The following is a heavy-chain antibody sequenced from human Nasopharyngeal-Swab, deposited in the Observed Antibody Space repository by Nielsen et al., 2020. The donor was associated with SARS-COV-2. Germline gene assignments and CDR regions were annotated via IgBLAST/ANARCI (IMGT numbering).Heavy chain of an antibody. CDR2: RRQDESAK. D-gene: IGHD6-19*01. Sequence: GESLKISCEASGFTFSTYWMSWVRQAPGKGLEWVANRRQDESAKYYVDSVKGRFTISRANAKNSLFLQMNSLRVADTAVYYCARLLEVGGTPLDYWGQGTLVSVSS. V-gene: IGHV3-7*01. J-gene: IGHJ4*02. CDR1: GFTFSTYW. CDR3: ARLLEVGGTPLDY.